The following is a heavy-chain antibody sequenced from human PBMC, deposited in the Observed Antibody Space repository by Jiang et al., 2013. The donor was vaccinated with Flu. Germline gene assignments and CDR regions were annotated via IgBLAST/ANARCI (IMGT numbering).Heavy chain of an antibody. CDR1: GGSVSSGSYY. CDR3: ARGPRIAAAGTGFDY. Sequence: TLSLTCTVSGGSVSSGSYYWSWIRQPPGKGLEWIGYIYYSGSTNYNPSLKSRVTISVDTSKNQFSLKLSSVTAADTAVYYCARGPRIAAAGTGFDYWGQGTLVTVSS. V-gene: IGHV4-61*01. CDR2: IYYSGST. D-gene: IGHD6-13*01. J-gene: IGHJ4*02.